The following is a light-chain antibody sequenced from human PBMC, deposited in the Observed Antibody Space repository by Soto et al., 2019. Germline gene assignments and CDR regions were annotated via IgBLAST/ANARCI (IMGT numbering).Light chain of an antibody. V-gene: IGKV1-39*01. CDR2: ATS. Sequence: DIQMTQSPSSLSASVGDIVTITCRTSQTIRSSLNWYQQKTGKXPKXLIYATSNLQSGVPSRFSGSGSGTDFTLTISSLKPEDGATYHGQQRESTPWTFGQGTKVDIK. CDR3: QQRESTPWT. J-gene: IGKJ1*01. CDR1: QTIRSS.